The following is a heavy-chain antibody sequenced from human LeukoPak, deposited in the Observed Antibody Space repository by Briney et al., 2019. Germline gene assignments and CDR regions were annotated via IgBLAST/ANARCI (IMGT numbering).Heavy chain of an antibody. D-gene: IGHD5-24*01. J-gene: IGHJ5*02. CDR3: ARGGGEMDWWFDP. Sequence: SETLSLTCTVSGYSISSGYYWGWIRQPPGKGLEWIGSIYHSGSTYYNPSLKSRVTISVDTSKNQFSLKLSSVTAADTAVYYCARGGGEMDWWFDPWGQGTLVTVSS. CDR2: IYHSGST. CDR1: GYSISSGYY. V-gene: IGHV4-38-2*02.